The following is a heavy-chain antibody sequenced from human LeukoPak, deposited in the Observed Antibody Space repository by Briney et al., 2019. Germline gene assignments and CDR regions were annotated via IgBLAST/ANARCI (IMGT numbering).Heavy chain of an antibody. J-gene: IGHJ3*02. D-gene: IGHD4-17*01. CDR1: GFIFSSYG. Sequence: GGSLRLSCAASGFIFSSYGMHWVRQAPGKGLEWVARIWHDGSNDDYADSVKGRFTISRDNAKNSLYLQMNSLRAEDTAVYYCASSTVTTWATAFDIWGQGTMVTVSS. V-gene: IGHV3-33*03. CDR3: ASSTVTTWATAFDI. CDR2: IWHDGSND.